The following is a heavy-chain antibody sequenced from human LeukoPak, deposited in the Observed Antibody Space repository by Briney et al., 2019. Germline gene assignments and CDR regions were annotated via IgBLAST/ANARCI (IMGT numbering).Heavy chain of an antibody. V-gene: IGHV1-2*02. J-gene: IGHJ4*02. Sequence: ASVKVSCKASGYTFTGYFMHWVRQAPGQRLEGMGGINPNSGGTNYAQKFQGRVTMTRDTSISTAYMELSRLRSDDTAVYYCARVRYCSGGSWYYYYFDYWGQGTLVTVSS. D-gene: IGHD2-15*01. CDR1: GYTFTGYF. CDR2: INPNSGGT. CDR3: ARVRYCSGGSWYYYYFDY.